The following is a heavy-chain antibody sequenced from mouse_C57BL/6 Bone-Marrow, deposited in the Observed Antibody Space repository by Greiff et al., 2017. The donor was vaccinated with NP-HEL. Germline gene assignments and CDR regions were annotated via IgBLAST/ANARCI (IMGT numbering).Heavy chain of an antibody. Sequence: EVKLMESGGDLVKPGGSLKLSCAASGFTFSSYGMSWVRPTPDTRLAWVATIRSGGSYTYYPDSVKGRFTISRDNAKNTLYLQRSSLKSEDTAMYYCARDYGRGWGQGTTLTVSS. CDR2: IRSGGSYT. CDR1: GFTFSSYG. D-gene: IGHD1-1*01. J-gene: IGHJ2*01. V-gene: IGHV5-6*01. CDR3: ARDYGRG.